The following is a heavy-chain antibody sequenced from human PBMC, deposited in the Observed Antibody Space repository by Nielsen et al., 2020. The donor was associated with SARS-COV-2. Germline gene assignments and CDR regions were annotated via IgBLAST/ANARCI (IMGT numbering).Heavy chain of an antibody. J-gene: IGHJ5*02. CDR1: GYNFVSYW. V-gene: IGHV5-51*01. Sequence: GESLKISCKASGYNFVSYWIGWVRQQPGKGLEWMGIIYPADSVTIYSPSFQGRVTISVDQSISTAYLQWSSLEASDTAIYYCARRYYFDTLLDPWGQGALVTVSP. D-gene: IGHD3-9*01. CDR3: ARRYYFDTLLDP. CDR2: IYPADSVT.